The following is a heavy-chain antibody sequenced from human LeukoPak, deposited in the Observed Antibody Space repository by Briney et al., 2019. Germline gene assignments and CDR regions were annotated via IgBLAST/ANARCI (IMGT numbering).Heavy chain of an antibody. J-gene: IGHJ4*02. CDR3: ARDISPSRYDFWSGYYADY. Sequence: ASVKVSCKASGYTFTGYYMHWVRQAPGQGLEWMGWINPNSGGTNYAQKLQGRVTMTTDTSASTAYMELRSLRSDDTAVYYCARDISPSRYDFWSGYYADYWGQGTLVTVSS. D-gene: IGHD3-3*01. CDR2: INPNSGGT. CDR1: GYTFTGYY. V-gene: IGHV1-2*02.